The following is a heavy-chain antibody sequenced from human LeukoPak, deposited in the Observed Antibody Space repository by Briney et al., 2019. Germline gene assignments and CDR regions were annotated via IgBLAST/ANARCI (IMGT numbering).Heavy chain of an antibody. CDR2: IREERGQE. J-gene: IGHJ4*02. V-gene: IGHV3-7*03. CDR3: AKDPPSPFSYGLGYY. Sequence: GGSLRLSCVASGLTVSNHWMSWVRQAPGKGLEWVANIREERGQEYYVDSVKGRFTISKNSAKNSLYLQMNTLRVEDTAMYYCAKDPPSPFSYGLGYYWGQGTLVTVSS. D-gene: IGHD5-18*01. CDR1: GLTVSNHW.